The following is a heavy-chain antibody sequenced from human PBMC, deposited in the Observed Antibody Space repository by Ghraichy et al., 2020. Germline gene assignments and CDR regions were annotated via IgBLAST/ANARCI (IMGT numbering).Heavy chain of an antibody. CDR3: ARERNYYDSSGYYYAAFDI. J-gene: IGHJ3*02. D-gene: IGHD3-22*01. CDR2: INPNSGGT. CDR1: GYTFTGYY. V-gene: IGHV1-2*02. Sequence: ASVKVSCKASGYTFTGYYMHWVRQAPGQGLEWMGWINPNSGGTNYAQKFQGRVTMTRDTSISTAYMELSRLRSDDTAVYYCARERNYYDSSGYYYAAFDIWGQGTMVTVSS.